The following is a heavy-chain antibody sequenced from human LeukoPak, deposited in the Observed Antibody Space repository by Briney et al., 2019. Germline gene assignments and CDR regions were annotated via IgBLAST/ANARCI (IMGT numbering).Heavy chain of an antibody. CDR3: ASGSQFAPVYSSGHDY. CDR1: GFTFSDYY. J-gene: IGHJ4*02. D-gene: IGHD6-19*01. CDR2: ISSSGSTI. Sequence: GGSLRLSCAASGFTFSDYYMSWIRQAPGKGLEWVSYISSSGSTIYYADSVKGRFTISRDNAKNSLYLQMNSLRAEDTAVYYCASGSQFAPVYSSGHDYWGQGTLVTVSS. V-gene: IGHV3-11*04.